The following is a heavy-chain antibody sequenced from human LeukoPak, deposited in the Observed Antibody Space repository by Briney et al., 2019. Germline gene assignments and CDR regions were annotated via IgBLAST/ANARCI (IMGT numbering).Heavy chain of an antibody. CDR3: ARTTSQSIVAAGDY. Sequence: SVKVSCKTSGDTFRRYAIIWVRQAPGQGLEWMGGIIPMFGAANYAQKLQGRVTFTADKSTNTVYMDLGSLTSEDTAVYYCARTTSQSIVAAGDYWGQGTLVIVSS. J-gene: IGHJ4*02. CDR1: GDTFRRYA. V-gene: IGHV1-69*06. CDR2: IIPMFGAA. D-gene: IGHD2-15*01.